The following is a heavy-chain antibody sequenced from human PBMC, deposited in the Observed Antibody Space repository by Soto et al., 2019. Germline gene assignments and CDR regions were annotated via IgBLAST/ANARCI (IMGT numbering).Heavy chain of an antibody. J-gene: IGHJ3*02. V-gene: IGHV2-5*02. CDR3: AHSATVSDAFDI. D-gene: IGHD2-15*01. CDR2: IYWDDDK. Sequence: QITLKESGPTLVKPTQTLTLTCTFSGFSLRISGVGVGWIRQPPGQALEWLALIYWDDDKRYSPSLKSRLTITKDTCKNQVVLTMTNMDTVDTATYYCAHSATVSDAFDIWGQGTMVTVSS. CDR1: GFSLRISGVG.